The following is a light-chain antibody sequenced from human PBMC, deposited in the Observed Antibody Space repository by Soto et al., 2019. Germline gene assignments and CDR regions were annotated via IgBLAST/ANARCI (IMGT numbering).Light chain of an antibody. CDR3: SSYAGSYTFVV. Sequence: QSALTQPRSVSGSPGQSVTISCTGTSSDVGGYNYVSWYQQHPGIAPKLMIYDVSKRPSGVADRFSGSKSGNTTSLTISGLQAEDEAYYYYSSYAGSYTFVVFGGGTKLTVL. CDR1: SSDVGGYNY. J-gene: IGLJ2*01. V-gene: IGLV2-11*01. CDR2: DVS.